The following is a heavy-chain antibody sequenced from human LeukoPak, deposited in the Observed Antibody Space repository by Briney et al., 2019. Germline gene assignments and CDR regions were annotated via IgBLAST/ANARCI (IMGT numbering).Heavy chain of an antibody. Sequence: SETLSLTCSVSGGSITSGSYCWSWIRQPAGKGLEWIGRVYTSGSTKFNPSLKSRLSLSVDTSRNQFSLNLTSVTAADTAVYYCVRHYYGSDMYSFDYWGQGALVTVSS. CDR3: VRHYYGSDMYSFDY. CDR1: GGSITSGSYC. J-gene: IGHJ4*02. CDR2: VYTSGST. D-gene: IGHD3-10*01. V-gene: IGHV4-61*02.